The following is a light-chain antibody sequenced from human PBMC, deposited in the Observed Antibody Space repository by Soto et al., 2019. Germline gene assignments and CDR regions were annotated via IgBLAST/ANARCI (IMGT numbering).Light chain of an antibody. CDR1: SSDIGTYNY. V-gene: IGLV2-14*01. Sequence: QSALTQPASVSGSPGQSITISCTGTSSDIGTYNYVSWYQQHPGKAPKVIIYEVSNRPSGVSNRFSGSKSGNTASLTISGLQAEDEADYYCSSYTVTSVTLYVFGTGTKATVL. CDR3: SSYTVTSVTLYV. J-gene: IGLJ1*01. CDR2: EVS.